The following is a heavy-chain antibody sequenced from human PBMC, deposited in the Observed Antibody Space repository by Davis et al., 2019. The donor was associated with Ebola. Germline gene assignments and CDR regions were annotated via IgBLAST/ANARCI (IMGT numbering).Heavy chain of an antibody. D-gene: IGHD6-6*01. CDR3: ARMSRSSSPYYYYYGMDV. CDR2: ISSSSSTI. Sequence: GGSLRLSCAASGFTFSSYAMNWVRQAPGKGLEWVSYISSSSSTIYYADSVKGRFTISRDNAKNSLYLQMNSLRAEDTAVYYCARMSRSSSPYYYYYGMDVWGQGTTVTVSS. J-gene: IGHJ6*02. CDR1: GFTFSSYA. V-gene: IGHV3-48*01.